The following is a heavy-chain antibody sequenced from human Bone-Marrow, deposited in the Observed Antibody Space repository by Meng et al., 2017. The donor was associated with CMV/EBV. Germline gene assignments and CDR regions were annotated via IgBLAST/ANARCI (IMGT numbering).Heavy chain of an antibody. D-gene: IGHD3-10*01. CDR3: ARARSGSYYPQVYYFDY. CDR2: INPNSGGT. V-gene: IGHV1-2*02. J-gene: IGHJ4*02. CDR1: GYTFTGYY. Sequence: ASVKVSCKASGYTFTGYYMHWVRQAPGQGLEWMGWINPNSGGTNYAQKFQGRVTMTRDTSISTAYMELSRLRSDDTAVYYCARARSGSYYPQVYYFDYWGQGTLVTVFS.